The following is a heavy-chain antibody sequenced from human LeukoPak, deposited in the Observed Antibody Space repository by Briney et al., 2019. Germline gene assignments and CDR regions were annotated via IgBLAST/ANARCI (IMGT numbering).Heavy chain of an antibody. D-gene: IGHD1-26*01. V-gene: IGHV5-51*01. CDR2: IYPGDSDT. Sequence: GESLKISCKGSGYSFTSYWIGWVRQMPGKGLEWMGIIYPGDSDTRYSPSFQGQVTISADKSISTAYLQWSSLKASDTAMYYCARLGSTGRRVGAPPTPLDYWGQGTLVTVSS. CDR1: GYSFTSYW. J-gene: IGHJ4*02. CDR3: ARLGSTGRRVGAPPTPLDY.